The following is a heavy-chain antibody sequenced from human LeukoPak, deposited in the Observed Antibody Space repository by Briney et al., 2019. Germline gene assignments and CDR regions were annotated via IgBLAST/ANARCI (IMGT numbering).Heavy chain of an antibody. CDR3: ARAPSSCLDY. CDR2: ISYDGSNK. CDR1: GFTFSSYA. Sequence: GGSLRLSCAASGFTFSSYAMHWVRQAPGKGLEWVAVISYDGSNKYYADSVKGRFTISRDNSKNTLYLQMNSLRAEDTAVYYCARAPSSCLDYWGQGTLVTVSS. V-gene: IGHV3-30-3*01. J-gene: IGHJ4*02. D-gene: IGHD6-13*01.